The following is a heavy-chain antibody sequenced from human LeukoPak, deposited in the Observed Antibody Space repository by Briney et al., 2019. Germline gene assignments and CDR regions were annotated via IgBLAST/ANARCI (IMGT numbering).Heavy chain of an antibody. CDR1: GGSISSYY. J-gene: IGHJ3*02. V-gene: IGHV4-4*07. CDR2: IYTSGSI. Sequence: SETLSLTCTVSGGSISSYYWSWIRQPAGKGLEWIGRIYTSGSINYNPSLKSRVTMSVDTSKNQFSLKLSSVTAADTAVYYCARGYIAAAATGAFDIWGQGTMVTVSS. CDR3: ARGYIAAAATGAFDI. D-gene: IGHD6-13*01.